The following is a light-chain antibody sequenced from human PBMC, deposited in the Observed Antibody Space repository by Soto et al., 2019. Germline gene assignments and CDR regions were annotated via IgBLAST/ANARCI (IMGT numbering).Light chain of an antibody. CDR3: AAWDDSLSGPI. V-gene: IGLV1-47*01. Sequence: QLVLTQPPSASGTPGQGVTISCSGISSNVGSNFVFWYQQLPGTAPKVLIYRNNQRPSGVPDRFSGSKSGTSASLAISGLRSEDEADYYCAAWDDSLSGPIFGGGTKLTVL. CDR2: RNN. J-gene: IGLJ2*01. CDR1: SSNVGSNF.